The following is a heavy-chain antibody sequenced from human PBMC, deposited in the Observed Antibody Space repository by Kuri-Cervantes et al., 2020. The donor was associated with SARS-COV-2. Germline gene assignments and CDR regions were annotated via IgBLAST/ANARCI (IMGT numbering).Heavy chain of an antibody. J-gene: IGHJ4*02. CDR2: INHSGRT. D-gene: IGHD3-9*01. V-gene: IGHV4-30-2*01. CDR1: GGPISSGGYS. CDR3: ASGLIRLTGGDY. Sequence: LRLSCAVSGGPISSGGYSWSWIRQPPGKGLEWIGEINHSGRTNYNPSLKSRVTISVDTSKNQFSLKVNSVTAADSAVYYCASGLIRLTGGDYWGPGTLVTVSS.